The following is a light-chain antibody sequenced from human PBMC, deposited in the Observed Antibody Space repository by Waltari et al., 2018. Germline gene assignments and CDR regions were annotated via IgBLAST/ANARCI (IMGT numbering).Light chain of an antibody. V-gene: IGKV3-20*01. J-gene: IGKJ4*01. CDR3: QQYDISPLT. CDR1: QTVRTTY. CDR2: GAS. Sequence: EIVLTQSPGTLSLSPGQRATLSCRASQTVRTTYLAWYQQKPGQAPTLVIYGASSRAPGIPDRFSGSGSGTDFSLTISSLEPEDFAVYYCQQYDISPLTFGGGTKVEIK.